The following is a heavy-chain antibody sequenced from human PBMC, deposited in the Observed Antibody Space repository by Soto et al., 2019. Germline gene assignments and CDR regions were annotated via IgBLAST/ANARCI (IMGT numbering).Heavy chain of an antibody. Sequence: GGSLRLSCTASGFTFGDYAMSWVRQAPGKGLEWVGFIRSKAYGGTTEYAASVKGRFTISRDDSKSIAYLQMNSLKTEDTAVYYCTRAQSTFDYWGQGTLVTVSS. J-gene: IGHJ4*02. CDR2: IRSKAYGGTT. CDR1: GFTFGDYA. V-gene: IGHV3-49*04. CDR3: TRAQSTFDY.